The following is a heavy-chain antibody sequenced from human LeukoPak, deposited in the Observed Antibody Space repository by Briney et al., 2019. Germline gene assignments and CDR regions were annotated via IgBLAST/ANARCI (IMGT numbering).Heavy chain of an antibody. CDR1: GYTFPIYG. CDR3: ARWYYGSGSYLRRAFDY. CDR2: INPYNGNT. Sequence: GASVKVSCTASGYTFPIYGITWVRQAPGQGLEWMGWINPYNGNTNYAQKLQGRVTMTTDTSTSTAYMELRSLRSDDTAVYYCARWYYGSGSYLRRAFDYWSQGTLVTVSS. D-gene: IGHD3-10*01. V-gene: IGHV1-18*01. J-gene: IGHJ4*02.